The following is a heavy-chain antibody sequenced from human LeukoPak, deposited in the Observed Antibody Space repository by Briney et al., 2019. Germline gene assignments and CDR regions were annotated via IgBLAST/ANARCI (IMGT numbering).Heavy chain of an antibody. J-gene: IGHJ4*02. CDR3: AKDRRRFWSGYLDY. CDR1: GFSLSNYA. D-gene: IGHD3-3*01. Sequence: GGSLRLSCAASGFSLSNYAMSWVRQAPGKGLEWVSGISDSGGTTYYADSVKGWFTISRDNSKNTLYLQMNSLTAEDTAVYYCAKDRRRFWSGYLDYWGQGALVTVSS. CDR2: ISDSGGTT. V-gene: IGHV3-23*01.